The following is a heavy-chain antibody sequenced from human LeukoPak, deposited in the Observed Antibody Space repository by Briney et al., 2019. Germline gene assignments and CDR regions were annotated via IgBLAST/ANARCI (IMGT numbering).Heavy chain of an antibody. V-gene: IGHV3-23*01. J-gene: IGHJ3*01. CDR2: IGASGEST. Sequence: GGSLRLSCAASGFTFSVAAMTWVRQAPGKGLEWVSLIGASGESTYYADSVKGRFTISRDNSKNTLSLQMNSLRVEDTAIYFCAKDIQLSTWGLGTMVTVSS. CDR1: GFTFSVAA. CDR3: AKDIQLST. D-gene: IGHD5-24*01.